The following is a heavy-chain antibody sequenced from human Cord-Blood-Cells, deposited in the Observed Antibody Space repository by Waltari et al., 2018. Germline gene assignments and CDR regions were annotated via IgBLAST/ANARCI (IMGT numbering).Heavy chain of an antibody. CDR1: GGSFSGYY. D-gene: IGHD2-15*01. J-gene: IGHJ2*01. CDR2: IHHSGST. CDR3: ARQYCSGGSCNYWYFDL. V-gene: IGHV4-34*01. Sequence: QVQLQQWGAGLLKPSETLSLTCAVYGGSFSGYYWSWIRQPRGKGLEWIEEIHHSGSTNYNPSLKSRVTISVDTSKNQFSLKLSSVTAADTAVYYCARQYCSGGSCNYWYFDLWGRGTLVTVSS.